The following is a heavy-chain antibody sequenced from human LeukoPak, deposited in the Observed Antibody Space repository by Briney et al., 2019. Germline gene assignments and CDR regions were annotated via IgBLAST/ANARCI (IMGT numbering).Heavy chain of an antibody. CDR2: INHSGST. J-gene: IGHJ4*02. V-gene: IGHV4-34*01. Sequence: SETLSLTCAVYGGSFSGYYWSWIRQPPGKGLEWIGEINHSGSTNYNPSLKSRVTISVDTSKNQYSLKLSSVTAADTAVYYCARFSTGPGYWGQGTLVTVSS. CDR3: ARFSTGPGY. D-gene: IGHD3-3*02. CDR1: GGSFSGYY.